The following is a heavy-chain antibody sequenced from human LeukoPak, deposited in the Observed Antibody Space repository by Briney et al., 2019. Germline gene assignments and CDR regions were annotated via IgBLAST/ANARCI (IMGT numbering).Heavy chain of an antibody. Sequence: GGSLRLSCAASGFTFSSYGMHWVRQAPGKGLEWVAVIWYDGSNKYYADSVKGRFTTSRDNSKNTLYLQMNSLRAEDTAVYYCVRDRASRDGYNAPLFDYWGQGTLVTVSS. D-gene: IGHD5-24*01. J-gene: IGHJ4*02. CDR2: IWYDGSNK. V-gene: IGHV3-33*01. CDR1: GFTFSSYG. CDR3: VRDRASRDGYNAPLFDY.